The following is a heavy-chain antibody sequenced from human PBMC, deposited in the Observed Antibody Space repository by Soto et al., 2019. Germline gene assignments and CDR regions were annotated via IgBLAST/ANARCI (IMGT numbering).Heavy chain of an antibody. Sequence: ASVTGSCKASGYTFTSYDISWVRQATGQGLEWMGWMNPNSGNTGYAQKFQGRVTMTRNTSISTAYMELSSLRSEDTAVYYCASLDCSSTSCLITDYWGQGTLVTVSS. D-gene: IGHD2-2*01. V-gene: IGHV1-8*01. CDR2: MNPNSGNT. J-gene: IGHJ4*02. CDR3: ASLDCSSTSCLITDY. CDR1: GYTFTSYD.